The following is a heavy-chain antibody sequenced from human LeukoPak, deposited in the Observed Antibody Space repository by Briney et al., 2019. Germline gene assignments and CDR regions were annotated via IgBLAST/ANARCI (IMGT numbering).Heavy chain of an antibody. D-gene: IGHD3-22*01. J-gene: IGHJ6*02. Sequence: GASVKVSCKASGYTFISYGIGWVRRAPGQGLEWMGWISAYNGNTNYAQKLQGRVTMTTDTSTSTAYMELRSLRSDDTAVYYCARSPAYYDSSGYYFYYYYYGMDVWGQGTTVTVSS. CDR1: GYTFISYG. V-gene: IGHV1-18*01. CDR2: ISAYNGNT. CDR3: ARSPAYYDSSGYYFYYYYYGMDV.